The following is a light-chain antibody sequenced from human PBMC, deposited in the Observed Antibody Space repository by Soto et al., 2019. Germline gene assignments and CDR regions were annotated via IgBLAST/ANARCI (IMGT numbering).Light chain of an antibody. CDR2: ENN. J-gene: IGLJ1*01. V-gene: IGLV1-40*01. Sequence: QSVLTQPPSVSEAPGQRVTISCTGSSSNIGAGYEAHWYQQVPGTAPKLLIYENNNRPSGVPDRFSGSKSGTSASLAITGLQAEDEAEYFFQSYASSLSGYFFGTGTKLTVL. CDR1: SSNIGAGYE. CDR3: QSYASSLSGYF.